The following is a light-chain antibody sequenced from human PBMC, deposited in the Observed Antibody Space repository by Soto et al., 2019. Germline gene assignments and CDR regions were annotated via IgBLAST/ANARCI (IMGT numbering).Light chain of an antibody. CDR2: WAS. V-gene: IGKV4-1*01. CDR1: QNILYSSNNKNY. CDR3: QQYYSTPFT. Sequence: DIVMTQSPDSLAVSLGERATINCKSSQNILYSSNNKNYLAWYQQKPGQPPKLLIYWASTRESGVPDRFSGSGSVTDFALTISSLQAEDVAVYYCQQYYSTPFTFGPGTKGDIQ. J-gene: IGKJ3*01.